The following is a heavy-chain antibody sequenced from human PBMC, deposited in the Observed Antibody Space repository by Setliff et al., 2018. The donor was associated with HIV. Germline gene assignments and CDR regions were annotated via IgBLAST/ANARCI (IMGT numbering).Heavy chain of an antibody. CDR2: IKNRPAGGTT. CDR1: GFTFSDVW. Sequence: PGGSLRLSCAASGFTFSDVWVNWARQAPGRGLEWVGRIKNRPAGGTTEYAAPVKGRFTISRDDSKNMAYLQMNSLKIEDTALYFCSINSPLSSWGQGTLVTVSS. D-gene: IGHD6-6*01. J-gene: IGHJ4*02. V-gene: IGHV3-15*01. CDR3: SINSPLSS.